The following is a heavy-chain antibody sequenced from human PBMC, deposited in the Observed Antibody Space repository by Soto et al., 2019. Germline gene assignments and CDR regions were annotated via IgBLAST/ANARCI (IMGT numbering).Heavy chain of an antibody. CDR1: GDTVSSNSVA. J-gene: IGHJ6*02. CDR3: ARSEEDSDYYYYGMDV. D-gene: IGHD2-15*01. V-gene: IGHV6-1*01. CDR2: TYYRSRWYS. Sequence: PSQTLSLTCVGSGDTVSSNSVAWNWVRQSPSRGLEWLGRTYYRSRWYSDYAVSVRSRIDINADTSKNQVSLQLNSATPEDTAVYYCARSEEDSDYYYYGMDVWGQGTTVTV.